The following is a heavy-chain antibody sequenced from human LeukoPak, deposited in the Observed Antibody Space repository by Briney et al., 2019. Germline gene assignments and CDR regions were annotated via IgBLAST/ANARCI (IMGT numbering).Heavy chain of an antibody. CDR1: GFTFDDYG. CDR2: INWNGGST. J-gene: IGHJ4*02. V-gene: IGHV3-20*04. CDR3: ARARTYDILTGSFDY. Sequence: PGGSLRLSCAASGFTFDDYGMSWVRQAPGKGLEWVSGINWNGGSTGYADSVKGRFTISRDNAKNSLYLQMNSLRAEDTALYYCARARTYDILTGSFDYWGQGTLVTVPS. D-gene: IGHD3-9*01.